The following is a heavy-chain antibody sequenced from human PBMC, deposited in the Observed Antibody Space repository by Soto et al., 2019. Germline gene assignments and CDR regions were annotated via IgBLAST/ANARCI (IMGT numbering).Heavy chain of an antibody. CDR2: ISSSTTYI. CDR1: RFTFSSYT. J-gene: IGHJ3*02. V-gene: IGHV3-21*03. CDR3: ARDFDSSGYYGPVGAFDI. Sequence: GSLRLSLSDSRFTFSSYTMNWVRQAPGKGLEWVSSISSSTTYIYYADSVKGRFTISRDNAKNSLYLQVNSLRAEDTAVYYCARDFDSSGYYGPVGAFDIWGQGTMVTVSS. D-gene: IGHD3-22*01.